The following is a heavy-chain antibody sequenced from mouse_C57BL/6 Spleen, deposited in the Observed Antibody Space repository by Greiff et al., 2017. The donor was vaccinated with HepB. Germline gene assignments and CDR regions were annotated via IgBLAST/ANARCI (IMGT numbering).Heavy chain of an antibody. D-gene: IGHD2-3*01. J-gene: IGHJ4*01. CDR3: APFYEGAMDY. CDR2: INPNNGGT. CDR1: GYTFTDYY. Sequence: EVQLQQSGPELVKPGASVKISCKASGYTFTDYYMNWVKQSHGKSLEWIGDINPNNGGTSYNQKFKGKATLTADNASSTAYMELRSLTSEDSAVYYCAPFYEGAMDYWGQGTSVTVSS. V-gene: IGHV1-26*01.